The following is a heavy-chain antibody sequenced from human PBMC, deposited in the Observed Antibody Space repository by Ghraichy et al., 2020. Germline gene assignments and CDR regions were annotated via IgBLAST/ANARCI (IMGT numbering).Heavy chain of an antibody. Sequence: GGSLRLSCAASGFTFEDYAIHWVRQAPWKGLEWVSGLSCNSAYVAYADSVKGRFTISRDNAKNSLYLQMNSLRPEDTAFYYCRRDMSADLGVYDYYGFDVWGQGTTVTVSS. J-gene: IGHJ6*02. CDR3: RRDMSADLGVYDYYGFDV. CDR2: LSCNSAYV. V-gene: IGHV3-9*01. D-gene: IGHD3-16*01. CDR1: GFTFEDYA.